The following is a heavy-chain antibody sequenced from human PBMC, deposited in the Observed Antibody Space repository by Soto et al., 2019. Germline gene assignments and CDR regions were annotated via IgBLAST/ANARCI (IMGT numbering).Heavy chain of an antibody. Sequence: QVQLVESGGGLVKPGGSLGLACAASGFSFGDSYMSWVRQAPGKGLEWLSYISGGSSYTNYADSVKGRFTISRDNAKRSLYLEMNSLRADDTAVYYCAKTIVAASGYYFDHWGQGNLVTVSS. CDR2: ISGGSSYT. V-gene: IGHV3-11*06. J-gene: IGHJ4*02. D-gene: IGHD2-21*01. CDR1: GFSFGDSY. CDR3: AKTIVAASGYYFDH.